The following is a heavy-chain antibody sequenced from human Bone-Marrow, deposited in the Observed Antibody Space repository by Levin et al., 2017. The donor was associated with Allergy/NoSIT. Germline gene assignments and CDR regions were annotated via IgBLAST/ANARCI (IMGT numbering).Heavy chain of an antibody. CDR3: ARGRYFGGLSFDC. Sequence: SQTLSLTCTVSGGSVSSGSYYWSWIRQPPGKGLEWIAYIYHSGSTKYNPSLKSRVTISLDTSRNQFSPRLPSLTAADTAVYYCARGRYFGGLSFDCWGKGTLVTVSS. CDR1: GGSVSSGSYY. J-gene: IGHJ4*02. V-gene: IGHV4-61*01. D-gene: IGHD4-23*01. CDR2: IYHSGST.